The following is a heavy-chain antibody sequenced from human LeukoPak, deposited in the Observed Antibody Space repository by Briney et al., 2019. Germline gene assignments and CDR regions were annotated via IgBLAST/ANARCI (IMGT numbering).Heavy chain of an antibody. CDR3: ARFVGEYYYDSSGFNYFDY. CDR1: GASIDAAGYS. J-gene: IGHJ4*02. V-gene: IGHV4-30-2*01. CDR2: IYHGGRT. Sequence: PSETLSLTCAVSGASIDAAGYSWNWIRQAPGKDLEWIGNIYHGGRTSYKSSLKSRVTISVDTSKNHFSLKLTSVTAADTAVYYCARFVGEYYYDSSGFNYFDYWGQGTLVTVSS. D-gene: IGHD3-22*01.